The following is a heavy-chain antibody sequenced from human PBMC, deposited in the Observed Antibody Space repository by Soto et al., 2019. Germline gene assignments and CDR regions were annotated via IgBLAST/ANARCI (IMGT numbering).Heavy chain of an antibody. D-gene: IGHD6-6*01. CDR3: ARTNYSSSSNAFDI. CDR2: IYYSGST. CDR1: GYSISSSNW. V-gene: IGHV4-28*01. Sequence: PSETLSLTCAVSGYSISSSNWWGWIRQPPGKGLEWIGYIYYSGSTYYNPSLKSRVTMSVDTSKNQFSLKLSSVTAVDTAVYYCARTNYSSSSNAFDIWGQGTMVTVSS. J-gene: IGHJ3*02.